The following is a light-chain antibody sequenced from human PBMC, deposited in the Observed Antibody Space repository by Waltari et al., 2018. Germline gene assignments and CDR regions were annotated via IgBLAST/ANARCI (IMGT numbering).Light chain of an antibody. CDR1: SSNIGSNT. Sequence: QSVVTQPPSASGTPGQSVTISCSESSSNIGSNTVSLYQVLPGSAPTLLIHIPPHRPPGSTDRFSGSKSGTSASLAISGLQFDDEADYYCAAWDGSLYGYVLGTGTKVTVL. J-gene: IGLJ1*01. V-gene: IGLV1-44*01. CDR2: IPP. CDR3: AAWDGSLYGYV.